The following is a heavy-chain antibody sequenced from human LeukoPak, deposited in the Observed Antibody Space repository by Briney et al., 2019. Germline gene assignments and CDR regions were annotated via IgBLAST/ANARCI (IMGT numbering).Heavy chain of an antibody. CDR3: ARLSGAPVRHPIYHFDY. CDR2: IYHSGST. J-gene: IGHJ4*02. V-gene: IGHV4-38-2*01. D-gene: IGHD2-2*02. Sequence: SETLSLTCAVSGYSISSGYYWGWIRQSPGKGLEWIGNIYHSGSTYKNPSLKSRVTISLDTSKNHFSLKLSSVTAADTAMYYCARLSGAPVRHPIYHFDYWGQGTLVAVSS. CDR1: GYSISSGYY.